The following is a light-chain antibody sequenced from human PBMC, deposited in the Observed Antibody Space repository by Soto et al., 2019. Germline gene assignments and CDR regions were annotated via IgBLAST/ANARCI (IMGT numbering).Light chain of an antibody. J-gene: IGLJ1*01. CDR2: DVS. Sequence: QSALTQPASVSGSPGQSITISCTGTSSDVGGYNYVSWYQHHPGKAPKLMIYDVSNQPSGVSNRLSGSKSGNTASLTISGLQPEDEADYYCSSYTTSNTRQIVFGTGTKVTVL. V-gene: IGLV2-14*03. CDR3: SSYTTSNTRQIV. CDR1: SSDVGGYNY.